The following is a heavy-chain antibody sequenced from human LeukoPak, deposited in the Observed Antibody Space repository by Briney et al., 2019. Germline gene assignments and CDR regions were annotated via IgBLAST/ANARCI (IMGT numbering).Heavy chain of an antibody. CDR2: IKQDGSEK. D-gene: IGHD3-3*01. Sequence: GGSLRLSCAASGFTFSSYWMSWVRQAPGKGLEWVANIKQDGSEKYYADSVKGRFTIPRDNAKNSLYLQMNSLRAEDTAVYYCARRFLGSYFDYWGQGTLVTVSS. CDR3: ARRFLGSYFDY. J-gene: IGHJ4*02. CDR1: GFTFSSYW. V-gene: IGHV3-7*03.